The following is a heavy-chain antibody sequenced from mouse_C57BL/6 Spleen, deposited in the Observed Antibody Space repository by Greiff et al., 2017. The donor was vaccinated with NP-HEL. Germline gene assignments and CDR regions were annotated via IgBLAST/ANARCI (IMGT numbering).Heavy chain of an antibody. CDR3: ARDQGYSNYLYFDY. D-gene: IGHD2-5*01. Sequence: EVHLVESEGGLVQPGSSMKLSCTASGFTFSDYYMAWVRQVPEKGLEWVANINYDGSSTYYLDSLKSRFIISRDNAKNILYLQMSSLKSEDTATYYCARDQGYSNYLYFDYWGQGTTLTVSS. CDR2: INYDGSST. V-gene: IGHV5-16*01. CDR1: GFTFSDYY. J-gene: IGHJ2*01.